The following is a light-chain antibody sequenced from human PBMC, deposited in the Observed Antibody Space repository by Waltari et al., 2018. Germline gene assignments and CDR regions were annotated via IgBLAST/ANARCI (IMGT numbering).Light chain of an antibody. CDR1: SLAVGGYDF. CDR2: DVK. CDR3: TSYTSRHTLV. V-gene: IGLV2-14*01. Sequence: QSALTKPASVSGSPGQSIPISCTGSSLAVGGYDFVSWYRQHPGKAPKVVIFDVKNRPSVVSDRVSGSKSGNTASLTISGLQAEDEGDYYCTSYTSRHTLVFGGGTKVTVL. J-gene: IGLJ1*01.